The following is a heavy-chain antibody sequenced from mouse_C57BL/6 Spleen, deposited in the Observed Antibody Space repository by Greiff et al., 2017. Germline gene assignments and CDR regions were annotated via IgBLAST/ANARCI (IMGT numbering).Heavy chain of an antibody. CDR2: INPSSGYT. V-gene: IGHV1-7*01. J-gene: IGHJ1*03. CDR3: ARFGPPYQGYFDV. CDR1: GYTFTSYW. D-gene: IGHD5-1-1*01. Sequence: VKLMESGAELAKPGASVKLSCKASGYTFTSYWMHWVKQRPGQGLEWIGYINPSSGYTKYNQKFKDKATLTADKSSSTSYMQLSSLTYEDSAVXYCARFGPPYQGYFDVWGTGTTVTVSS.